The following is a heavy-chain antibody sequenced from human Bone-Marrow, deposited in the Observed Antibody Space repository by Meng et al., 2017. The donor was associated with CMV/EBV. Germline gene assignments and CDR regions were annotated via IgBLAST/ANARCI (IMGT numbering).Heavy chain of an antibody. CDR2: INPSGGST. J-gene: IGHJ6*02. V-gene: IGHV1-46*01. Sequence: ASVKVSCKASGYTFTSYYMHWVRQAPGQGLEGMGIINPSGGSTSYAQKFQGRVTMTRDTSTSTVYMELSSLRSEDTAVYYCARDLVVPAATKDGRYYYYFYGMDGWGQGTTVTVSS. D-gene: IGHD2-2*01. CDR3: ARDLVVPAATKDGRYYYYFYGMDG. CDR1: GYTFTSYY.